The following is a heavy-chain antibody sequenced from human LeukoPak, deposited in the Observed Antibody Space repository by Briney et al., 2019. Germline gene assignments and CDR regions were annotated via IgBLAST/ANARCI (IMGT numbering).Heavy chain of an antibody. CDR3: ARHGYTYASAFDI. D-gene: IGHD5-18*01. J-gene: IGHJ3*02. CDR2: INHSGST. CDR1: GGSFSGYY. V-gene: IGHV4-34*01. Sequence: SETLSLTCAVYGGSFSGYYWSWIRQPPGKGLEWIGEINHSGSTNYNPSLKSRVTISVDTSKNQFSLKLSSVTAADTAVYYCARHGYTYASAFDIWGQGTMVTVSS.